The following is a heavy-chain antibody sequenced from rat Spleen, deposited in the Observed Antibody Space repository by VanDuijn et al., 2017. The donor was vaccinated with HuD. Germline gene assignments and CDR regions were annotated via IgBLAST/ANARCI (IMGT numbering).Heavy chain of an antibody. V-gene: IGHV3-3*01. J-gene: IGHJ4*01. D-gene: IGHD1-5*01. CDR3: ARSGNIGTTTGVMDA. CDR1: GYSITSSYR. Sequence: EVQLQESGPGLVKPSQSLSLTCSVTGYSITSSYRWNWIRQFPGNKLEWMGYINSAGSTNYNPSLKSRISITRDTSKNQFFLQVNSVTTEDTATYYCARSGNIGTTTGVMDAWGQGASVTVSS. CDR2: INSAGST.